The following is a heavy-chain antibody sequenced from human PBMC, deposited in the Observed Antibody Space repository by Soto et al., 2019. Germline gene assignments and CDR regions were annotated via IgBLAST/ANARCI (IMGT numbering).Heavy chain of an antibody. J-gene: IGHJ5*02. CDR3: AREGGYCSSTSCYAQPNWFDP. D-gene: IGHD2-2*01. V-gene: IGHV6-1*01. Sequence: SQTLSLTCAISGDSVSSNSAAWNLIRQSPSRGLGWLGRTYYRSKWYNDYAVSVKSRITINPDTSKNQFSLQLNSVTPEDTAVYYCAREGGYCSSTSCYAQPNWFDPWGQGTLVTVYS. CDR2: TYYRSKWYN. CDR1: GDSVSSNSAA.